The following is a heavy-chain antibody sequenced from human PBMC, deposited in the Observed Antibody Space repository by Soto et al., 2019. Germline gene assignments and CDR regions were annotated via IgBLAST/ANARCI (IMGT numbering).Heavy chain of an antibody. CDR1: GFTFDGYA. CDR2: ISGNGGSI. Sequence: EVQLVESGGGLVQPGRSLRLSCAASGFTFDGYAMHWVRQAPGKGLEWVSGISGNGGSICYAAAVKGRFTISRDNAKNALYLQLNSLRAEEPALYYCANSLGNCSGGSCFHYWCQGPLVTVSS. J-gene: IGHJ4*02. D-gene: IGHD2-15*01. CDR3: ANSLGNCSGGSCFHY. V-gene: IGHV3-9*01.